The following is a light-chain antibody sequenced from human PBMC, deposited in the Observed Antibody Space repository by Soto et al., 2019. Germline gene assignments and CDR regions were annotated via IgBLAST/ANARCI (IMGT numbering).Light chain of an antibody. V-gene: IGLV2-14*01. Sequence: QSAPTQPASVSGSPGQSITISCRGTSSDVGGYNRVSWYQQHPGKAPKLVIYDVGSRPSGVSNRFSGSRSGNSVSLTISGLQAEDEADYYCGSYTSSNTYVFGSGTKLPS. CDR1: SSDVGGYNR. CDR2: DVG. CDR3: GSYTSSNTYV. J-gene: IGLJ1*01.